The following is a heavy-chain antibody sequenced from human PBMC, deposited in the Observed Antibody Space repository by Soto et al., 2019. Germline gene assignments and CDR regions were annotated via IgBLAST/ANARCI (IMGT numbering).Heavy chain of an antibody. CDR2: INHSGST. D-gene: IGHD3-22*01. CDR3: ARVYYDSSGYYYGFDY. Sequence: RSLTCAVYGGSLSGYYWSWIRQPPGKGLEWIGEINHSGSTNYNPSLKSRVTISVDTSKNQFSLKLSSVTAADTAVYYCARVYYDSSGYYYGFDYWGQGTLVTVSS. V-gene: IGHV4-34*01. CDR1: GGSLSGYY. J-gene: IGHJ4*02.